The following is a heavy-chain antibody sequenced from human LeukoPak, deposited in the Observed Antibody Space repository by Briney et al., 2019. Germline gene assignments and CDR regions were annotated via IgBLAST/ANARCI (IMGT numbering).Heavy chain of an antibody. J-gene: IGHJ5*02. CDR3: ARDRYDFWSGYYWFDP. CDR1: GFTFRTYW. Sequence: GGSLRLSCEASGFTFRTYWMSWARQAPGKGLECVANIKPDGSEKYYVDSVKGRFTISRDIAKNSLYLQMNGLRADDTAVYYCARDRYDFWSGYYWFDPWGQGTLVTVSS. CDR2: IKPDGSEK. D-gene: IGHD3-3*01. V-gene: IGHV3-7*01.